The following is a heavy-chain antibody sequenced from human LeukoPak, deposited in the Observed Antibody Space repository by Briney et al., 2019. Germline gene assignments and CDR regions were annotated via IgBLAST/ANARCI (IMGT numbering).Heavy chain of an antibody. CDR1: GFTFSSYG. V-gene: IGHV3-30*18. CDR3: AKAPAPGDY. J-gene: IGHJ4*02. Sequence: GGSLRLSCAASGFTFSSYGMHWVRQAPGTGLEWGAVISYDGSNKYYADSVKGRFTISRDNSKDTLYLQMNSLRAEETAVYYCAKAPAPGDYWGRGTLVTVST. CDR2: ISYDGSNK.